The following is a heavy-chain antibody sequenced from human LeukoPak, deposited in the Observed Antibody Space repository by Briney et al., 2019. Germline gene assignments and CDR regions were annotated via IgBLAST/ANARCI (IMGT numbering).Heavy chain of an antibody. CDR2: ISSSGSTI. Sequence: GGSLRLSCAASGFAFSDYYMSWIRQAPGKGLEWVSYISSSGSTIYYADSVKGRFTISRDNAKNSLYLQMNSLRAEDTAVYYCARVRGYYYDSSGSWTYYFDYWGQGTLVTVSS. D-gene: IGHD3-22*01. V-gene: IGHV3-11*04. J-gene: IGHJ4*02. CDR1: GFAFSDYY. CDR3: ARVRGYYYDSSGSWTYYFDY.